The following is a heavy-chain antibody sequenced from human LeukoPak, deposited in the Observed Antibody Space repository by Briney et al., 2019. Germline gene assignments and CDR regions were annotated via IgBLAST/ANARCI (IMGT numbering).Heavy chain of an antibody. CDR1: GYTFTGYY. J-gene: IGHJ6*03. Sequence: SVKVSCKASGYTFTGYYMHWVRQAPGQGLEWMGWINPNSGGTNYAQKFQGRVTMTRDTSISTAYMELSRLRSDDTAVYYCARGVTTVTTLRYYYYYYMDVWGKGTTVTVSS. CDR2: INPNSGGT. CDR3: ARGVTTVTTLRYYYYYYMDV. V-gene: IGHV1-2*02. D-gene: IGHD4-17*01.